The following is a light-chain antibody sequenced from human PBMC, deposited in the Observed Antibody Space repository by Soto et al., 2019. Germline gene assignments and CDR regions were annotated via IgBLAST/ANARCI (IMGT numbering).Light chain of an antibody. V-gene: IGKV3-11*01. CDR3: QQFTNSPLT. CDR1: QSVTTF. J-gene: IGKJ4*01. Sequence: EIVLTQSPVTLSLSPGERATLSCRASQSVTTFLAWYQQKPGQAPRLLIYDASKRATGIPARFSGSGSGTDFTLTIRSLEPEDFAVYYCQQFTNSPLTFGGGTKVEIK. CDR2: DAS.